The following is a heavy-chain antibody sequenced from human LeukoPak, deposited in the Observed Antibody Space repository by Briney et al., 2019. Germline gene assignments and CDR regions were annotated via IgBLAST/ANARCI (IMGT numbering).Heavy chain of an antibody. Sequence: GGSLRLSCAPSGFTLTSSRMNWVRAAPGKGVERVSPLFSRSIYIYSAHTVKGRFTISRDNAQNSLYLQMNSLRAEDTAVYDCARDQDQWEPLVYWGQGTLVTVSS. J-gene: IGHJ4*02. V-gene: IGHV3-21*01. D-gene: IGHD1-26*01. CDR2: LFSRSIYI. CDR1: GFTLTSSR. CDR3: ARDQDQWEPLVY.